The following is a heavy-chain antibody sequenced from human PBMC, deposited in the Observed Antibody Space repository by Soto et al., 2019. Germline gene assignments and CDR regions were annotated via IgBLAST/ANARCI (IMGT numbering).Heavy chain of an antibody. Sequence: SETLSLTCTVSGGSISSYYWSWIRQPPGKGLEWIGYIYYSGSTNYNPSLKSRVTISVDTSKNQFSLKLSSVTAADTAVYYCARELYSSSSLNWFDPWGQGTLVTVSA. V-gene: IGHV4-59*01. CDR1: GGSISSYY. J-gene: IGHJ5*02. CDR3: ARELYSSSSLNWFDP. CDR2: IYYSGST. D-gene: IGHD6-6*01.